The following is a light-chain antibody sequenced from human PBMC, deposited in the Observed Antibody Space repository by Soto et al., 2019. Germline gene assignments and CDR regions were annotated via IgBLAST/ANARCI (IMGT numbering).Light chain of an antibody. V-gene: IGKV1-12*01. J-gene: IGKJ4*01. CDR2: AAS. CDR1: QSIISW. CDR3: QQAYTLPLT. Sequence: DVPMTQSPSSVSASVGDRVTITCRASQSIISWLAWYQQKSGEAPKLLIYAASSLQSGVPSRFSGRGYGTDFNLTISSLQPEDFATYFCQQAYTLPLTFGGGTRVDI.